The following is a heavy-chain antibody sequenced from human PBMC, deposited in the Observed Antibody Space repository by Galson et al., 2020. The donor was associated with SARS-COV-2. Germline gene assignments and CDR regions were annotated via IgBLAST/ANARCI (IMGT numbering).Heavy chain of an antibody. CDR2: ISSSGSTI. CDR1: GFTFSDYY. D-gene: IGHD1-26*01. CDR3: ASNPVRSYLIDY. J-gene: IGHJ4*02. V-gene: IGHV3-11*01. Sequence: GGSLRLSCAASGFTFSDYYMSWIRQAPGKGLEWVSYISSSGSTIYYADSVKGRFTISRDNAKNSLYLQMNSLRAEDTAVYYCASNPVRSYLIDYWGQGTLVTISS.